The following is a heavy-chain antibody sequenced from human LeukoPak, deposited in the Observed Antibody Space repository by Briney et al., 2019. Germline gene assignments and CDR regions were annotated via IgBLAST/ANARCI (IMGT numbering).Heavy chain of an antibody. CDR1: GFTFSSYE. CDR3: AREDYYDSSGFYFDY. V-gene: IGHV3-48*03. J-gene: IGHJ4*02. Sequence: GGSLRLSCAASGFTFSSYEMNWVRQAPGKGLVWVSYISSSGSTIYYADSVKGRFTISRDNAKNSLYLQMNSLRAEDTAVYYCAREDYYDSSGFYFDYWGQGTLVTVSS. CDR2: ISSSGSTI. D-gene: IGHD3-22*01.